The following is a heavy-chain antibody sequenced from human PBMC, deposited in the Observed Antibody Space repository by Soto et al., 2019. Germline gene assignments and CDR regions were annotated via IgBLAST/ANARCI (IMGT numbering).Heavy chain of an antibody. Sequence: GASVKVSCKASGYTFTSYGISWVRQAPGQGLEWMGWISAYNGNTNYAQKLQGRVTMTTDTSTSTAYMELRSLRSDDTAVYYCARSRGGTYGSGSYRAFDYWGQGTLVTVSS. CDR2: ISAYNGNT. J-gene: IGHJ4*02. D-gene: IGHD3-10*01. V-gene: IGHV1-18*01. CDR1: GYTFTSYG. CDR3: ARSRGGTYGSGSYRAFDY.